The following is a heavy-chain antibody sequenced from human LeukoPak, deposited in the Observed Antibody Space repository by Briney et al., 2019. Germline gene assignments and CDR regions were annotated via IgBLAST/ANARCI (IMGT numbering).Heavy chain of an antibody. CDR3: AKDPYSGSPETGLNWFDP. D-gene: IGHD1-26*01. V-gene: IGHV3-23*01. CDR2: ISGSGGST. Sequence: GGSLRLSCSASGFTFTSYAMSWVRQAPGKGLEWVSAISGSGGSTYYADSVKGRFTISRDNSKNTLYLQMNSLRAEDTAVYYCAKDPYSGSPETGLNWFDPWGQGTLVTVSS. J-gene: IGHJ5*02. CDR1: GFTFTSYA.